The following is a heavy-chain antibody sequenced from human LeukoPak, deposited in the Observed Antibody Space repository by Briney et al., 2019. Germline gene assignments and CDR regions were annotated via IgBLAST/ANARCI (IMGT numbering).Heavy chain of an antibody. J-gene: IGHJ4*02. Sequence: PGGSLRLSCAAAGFTFSSYSMNWVRQAPGKGLEWVSYISSSSSTIYYADSVKGRFTISRDNAKNSLYLQMNSLRAEDTALYYCAKDIRGSYYDSSGYWDYWGQGTLVTVSS. CDR1: GFTFSSYS. CDR3: AKDIRGSYYDSSGYWDY. CDR2: ISSSSSTI. D-gene: IGHD3-22*01. V-gene: IGHV3-48*04.